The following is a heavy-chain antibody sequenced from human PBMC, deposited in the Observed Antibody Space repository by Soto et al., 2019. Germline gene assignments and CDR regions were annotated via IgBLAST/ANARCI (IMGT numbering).Heavy chain of an antibody. D-gene: IGHD5-12*01. J-gene: IGHJ4*02. CDR2: ISSSSSYT. Sequence: GGSLRLSCAASGFTFSDYYMSWIRQAPGKGLEWVSYISSSSSYTNYADSVKGRFTISRDNAKNSLYLQMNSLRAEDTAVYYCARIFEGGYQYYFDYWGQGTLVTVSS. CDR3: ARIFEGGYQYYFDY. V-gene: IGHV3-11*03. CDR1: GFTFSDYY.